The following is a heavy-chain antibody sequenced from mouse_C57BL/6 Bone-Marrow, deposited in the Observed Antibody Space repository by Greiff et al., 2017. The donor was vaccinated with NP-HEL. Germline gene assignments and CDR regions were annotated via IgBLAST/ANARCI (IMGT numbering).Heavy chain of an antibody. J-gene: IGHJ2*01. D-gene: IGHD1-1*01. CDR1: GYAFTNYL. CDR2: INPGSGGT. Sequence: VQLQQSGAELVRPGTSVKVSCKASGYAFTNYLIEWVKQRPGQGLEWIGVINPGSGGTNYNEKFKGKATLTADKSSSTAYMQLSSLTSEDSAVYFCARGSYGSPFNYWGQGTTLTVSS. V-gene: IGHV1-54*01. CDR3: ARGSYGSPFNY.